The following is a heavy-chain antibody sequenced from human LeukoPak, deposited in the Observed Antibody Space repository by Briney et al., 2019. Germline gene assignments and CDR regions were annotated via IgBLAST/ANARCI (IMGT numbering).Heavy chain of an antibody. J-gene: IGHJ4*02. CDR1: GYSFTAFY. CDR3: ARDGEYGTGSYYRGCFDY. Sequence: GASVKVSCKASGYSFTAFYIHWVRQDPGQGLEWMGWIHPRSGETNYAYKFRGRVTMTRDTSISTAYMDLGSLGSDDTAVYYCARDGEYGTGSYYRGCFDYWGQGILVTVSS. D-gene: IGHD3-10*01. CDR2: IHPRSGET. V-gene: IGHV1-2*02.